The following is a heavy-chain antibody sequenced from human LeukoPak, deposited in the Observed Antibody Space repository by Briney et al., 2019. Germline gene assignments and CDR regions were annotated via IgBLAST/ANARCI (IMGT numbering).Heavy chain of an antibody. J-gene: IGHJ3*02. D-gene: IGHD5-12*01. CDR3: ARQALDSGYDLDAFDI. CDR1: GYTFTSYD. CDR2: MNTNSGNT. V-gene: IGHV1-8*01. Sequence: ASVKVSCKASGYTFTSYDINWVRQATGQGLEWMGWMNTNSGNTGYAQKFQGRVTMTRNTSISTAYMELSSLRSEDTAVYYCARQALDSGYDLDAFDIWGQGTMVTVSS.